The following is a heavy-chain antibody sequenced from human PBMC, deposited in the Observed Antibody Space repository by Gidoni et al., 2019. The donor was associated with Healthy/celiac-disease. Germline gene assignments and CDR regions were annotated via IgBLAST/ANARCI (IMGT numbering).Heavy chain of an antibody. V-gene: IGHV1-8*01. D-gene: IGHD2-21*02. Sequence: QVQLVQSGAEVKKPWASVKVSCKASGYTFPSYDIHWVRQATGQGLEWMGWMNPNSGNTGYAQKFQGRVNMTRNTSISTAYMELSSLRSEDTAVYYCARGCGGDCLDAFDIWGQGTMVTVSS. CDR1: GYTFPSYD. J-gene: IGHJ3*02. CDR2: MNPNSGNT. CDR3: ARGCGGDCLDAFDI.